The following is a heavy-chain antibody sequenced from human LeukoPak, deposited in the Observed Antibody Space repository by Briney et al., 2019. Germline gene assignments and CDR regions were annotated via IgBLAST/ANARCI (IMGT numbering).Heavy chain of an antibody. V-gene: IGHV3-30*03. CDR3: ARGIQLWQYPYYYDSSGYYYVDY. CDR2: ISYDGSNK. D-gene: IGHD3-22*01. Sequence: QSGGSLRLSCAASGFTFSSYGMHWVRQAPGKGLEWVAVISYDGSNKYYADSVKGRFTISRDNSKNTLYLQMNSLRGEDTAVYYCARGIQLWQYPYYYDSSGYYYVDYWGQGTLVTVSS. J-gene: IGHJ4*02. CDR1: GFTFSSYG.